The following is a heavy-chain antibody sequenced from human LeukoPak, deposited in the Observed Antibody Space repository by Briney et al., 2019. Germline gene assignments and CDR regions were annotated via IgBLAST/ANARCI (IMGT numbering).Heavy chain of an antibody. CDR2: ISGSGGST. J-gene: IGHJ4*02. CDR3: ARDIGGLDGDGLDY. D-gene: IGHD4-17*01. V-gene: IGHV3-23*01. Sequence: GGSLRLSCAASGFTFSNYAMSWVRQAPGKGLEWVSVISGSGGSTYYADSVKGRFTISRDNSKNTLYLQMNSLRAEDTAVYYCARDIGGLDGDGLDYWGQGTLVTVSS. CDR1: GFTFSNYA.